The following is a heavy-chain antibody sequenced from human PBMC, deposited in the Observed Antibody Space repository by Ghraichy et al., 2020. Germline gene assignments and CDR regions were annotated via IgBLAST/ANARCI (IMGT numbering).Heavy chain of an antibody. D-gene: IGHD2-2*01. Sequence: GGSLRLSCAASGFTFSSYSMNWVRQAPGKGLEWVSYISSSSSTIYYADSVKGRFTISRDNAKNSLYLQMNSLRAEDTAVYYCANPGPGVLVRGYQPGGGYGMDVWGQGTTVTVSS. J-gene: IGHJ6*02. V-gene: IGHV3-48*01. CDR2: ISSSSSTI. CDR3: ANPGPGVLVRGYQPGGGYGMDV. CDR1: GFTFSSYS.